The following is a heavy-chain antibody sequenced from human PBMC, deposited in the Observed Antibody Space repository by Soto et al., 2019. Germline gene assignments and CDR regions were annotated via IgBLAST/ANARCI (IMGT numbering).Heavy chain of an antibody. V-gene: IGHV4-34*01. J-gene: IGHJ4*02. Sequence: SETLSLTCAVYGGSFSGYYWSWIRQPPGKGLEWIGEISHSGSTNYNPSLKSRVTISVDTSKNQFSLKLSSVTAADTAVYYCARVDGDYYFDYWGQGTLVTVSS. CDR1: GGSFSGYY. CDR2: ISHSGST. CDR3: ARVDGDYYFDY. D-gene: IGHD4-17*01.